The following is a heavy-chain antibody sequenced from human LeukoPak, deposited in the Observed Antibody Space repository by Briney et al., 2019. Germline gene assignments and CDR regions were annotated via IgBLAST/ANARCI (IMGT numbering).Heavy chain of an antibody. CDR2: IYHSGST. V-gene: IGHV4-38-2*02. J-gene: IGHJ4*02. CDR1: GYSISSGYF. CDR3: AGPPRLDY. Sequence: PSETLSLTCSISGYSISSGYFWGWIRPPPGKGLEWIESIYHSGSTYYNPSLKSRVTISVDTSKNQFSLKLSSVTAADTAVYYCAGPPRLDYWGQGTLVTVSS.